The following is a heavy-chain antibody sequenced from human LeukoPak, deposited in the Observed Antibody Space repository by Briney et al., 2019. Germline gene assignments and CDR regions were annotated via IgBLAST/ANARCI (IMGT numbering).Heavy chain of an antibody. V-gene: IGHV3-48*03. CDR2: ISSSGSTI. Sequence: AGGSLRLSCAASGFTFSSYEMNWVRQVPGKGLEWVSYISSSGSTIYYADSVKGRFTISRDNAKNSLYLQMNSLRAEDTAVYYCARDLRGSGNYWGQGTLVTVSS. D-gene: IGHD3-10*01. CDR1: GFTFSSYE. CDR3: ARDLRGSGNY. J-gene: IGHJ4*02.